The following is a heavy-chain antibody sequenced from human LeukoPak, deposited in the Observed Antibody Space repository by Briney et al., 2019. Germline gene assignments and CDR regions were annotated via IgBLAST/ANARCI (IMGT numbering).Heavy chain of an antibody. CDR2: INWNGGST. D-gene: IGHD3-22*01. CDR3: ARDRYYDSSGYAFDI. J-gene: IGHJ3*02. CDR1: GFTFDDYG. V-gene: IGHV3-20*04. Sequence: GRSLRLSCIASGFTFDDYGMSWVRQAPGKGLEWVSGINWNGGSTGYADSVKGRFTISRDNAKNSLYLQMNSLRAEDTALYYCARDRYYDSSGYAFDIWGQGTMVTVSS.